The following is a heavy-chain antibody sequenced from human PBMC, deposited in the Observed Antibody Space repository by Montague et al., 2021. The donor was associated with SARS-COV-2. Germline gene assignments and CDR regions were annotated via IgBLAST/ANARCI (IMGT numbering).Heavy chain of an antibody. J-gene: IGHJ4*02. CDR2: IYYSGSS. CDR1: GGSISSANYY. CDR3: ATITLGYCTNGVCQPPDY. Sequence: TLSLTCSVSGGSISSANYYWSWIRQHPGKGLEFIGYIYYSGSSFYNPSLKSRLTISVDTSKNRFSLKLSSVTAADTAVYYCATITLGYCTNGVCQPPDYWGQGTLVTVSS. V-gene: IGHV4-31*03. D-gene: IGHD2-8*01.